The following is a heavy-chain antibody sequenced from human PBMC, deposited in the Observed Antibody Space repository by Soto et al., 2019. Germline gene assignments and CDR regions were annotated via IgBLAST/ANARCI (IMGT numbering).Heavy chain of an antibody. CDR3: ARDHATYCGGDCYRYFYYGMDV. D-gene: IGHD2-21*02. CDR1: GRTFSNHA. J-gene: IGHJ6*02. CDR2: IIPMFPTA. Sequence: SEKISCKASGRTFSNHAISWVRQAPGQGLEWVGGIIPMFPTADYAQRFQGRVTITADDSTTTVYMELSGLRSEDTAMYYCARDHATYCGGDCYRYFYYGMDVWGRETTVTISS. V-gene: IGHV1-69*01.